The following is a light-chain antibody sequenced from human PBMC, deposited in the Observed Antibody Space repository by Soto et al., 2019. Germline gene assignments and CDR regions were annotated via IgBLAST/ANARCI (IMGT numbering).Light chain of an antibody. J-gene: IGKJ4*01. V-gene: IGKV1-12*01. CDR2: ATS. CDR3: QQSSSFPLT. Sequence: DIQMTQSPSSVSASVGDRVTITCRASQGISSWLGWYQQKPGKAPMLLIYATSNLQSGVPSRFSGRGSGTEFTLTISSLQPEDSATYYCQQSSSFPLTFGGGTKVEIK. CDR1: QGISSW.